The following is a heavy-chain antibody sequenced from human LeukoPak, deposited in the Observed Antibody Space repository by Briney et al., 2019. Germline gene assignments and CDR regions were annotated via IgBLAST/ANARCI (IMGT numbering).Heavy chain of an antibody. CDR3: ARRRSAPVWRYFQH. V-gene: IGHV4-34*01. Sequence: SETLSLTCAVYGGSFSDYYWSWIRQPPGKGLEWIGEINHSGSTNYNPSLKSRVTISVDTSKNQFSLKLSSVTAADTAVYYCARRRSAPVWRYFQHWGQGTLVTVSS. J-gene: IGHJ1*01. CDR1: GGSFSDYY. D-gene: IGHD3-3*01. CDR2: INHSGST.